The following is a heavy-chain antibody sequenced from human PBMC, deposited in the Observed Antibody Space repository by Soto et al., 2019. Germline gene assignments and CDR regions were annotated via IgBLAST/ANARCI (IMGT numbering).Heavy chain of an antibody. V-gene: IGHV1-2*04. CDR2: INPNSGGT. J-gene: IGHJ5*02. D-gene: IGHD6-19*01. Sequence: ASVKVACKASGYTFTGYYMHWVRQANGQGLEWMGWINPNSGGTNYAQKFQGWVTMTRDTSISTAYMELSRLRSDDTAVYYCARAPRSSYSSGWSWFDPWGQGTLVTVSS. CDR3: ARAPRSSYSSGWSWFDP. CDR1: GYTFTGYY.